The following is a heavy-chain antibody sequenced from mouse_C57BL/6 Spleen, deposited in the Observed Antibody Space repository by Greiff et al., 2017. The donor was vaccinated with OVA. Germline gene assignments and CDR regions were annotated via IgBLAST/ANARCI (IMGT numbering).Heavy chain of an antibody. J-gene: IGHJ4*01. D-gene: IGHD1-1*01. V-gene: IGHV1-82*01. CDR3: ARSGYGSFYAMDY. CDR1: GYAFSSSW. Sequence: QVQLKQSGPELVKPGASVKISCKASGYAFSSSWMNWVKQRPGKGLEWIGRIYPGDGDTNYNGKFKGKATLTADKSSSTAYMQLSSLTSEDSAVYFCARSGYGSFYAMDYWGQGTSVTVSS. CDR2: IYPGDGDT.